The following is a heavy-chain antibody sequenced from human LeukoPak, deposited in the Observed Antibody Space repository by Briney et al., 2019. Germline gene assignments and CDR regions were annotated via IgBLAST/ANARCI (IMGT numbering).Heavy chain of an antibody. J-gene: IGHJ4*02. D-gene: IGHD3-16*01. CDR3: ARSRSPVGDY. Sequence: GGSLRLSCAASGFTFSSYSMNWVRQAPGKGLEWVSYISSSSTTIYYADSVKDRFTISRDNAKNSLYLQMNSLRAEDTAVYYCARSRSPVGDYWGQGTLVTVSS. CDR1: GFTFSSYS. CDR2: ISSSSTTI. V-gene: IGHV3-48*01.